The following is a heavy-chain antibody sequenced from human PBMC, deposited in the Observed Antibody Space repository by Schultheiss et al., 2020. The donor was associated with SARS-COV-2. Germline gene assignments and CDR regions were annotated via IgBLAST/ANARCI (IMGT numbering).Heavy chain of an antibody. CDR1: GFTFDDYA. CDR2: ISSSSHYI. D-gene: IGHD3-22*01. V-gene: IGHV3-21*01. J-gene: IGHJ3*02. Sequence: GGSLRLSCAASGFTFDDYAMHWVRQAPGKGLEWVSFISSSSHYIYYADSVKGRFTISRDNAKKSLYLQMNSLRAEDTAVYYCARPYDSSGYYYVVDAFDIWGQGTMVTVSS. CDR3: ARPYDSSGYYYVVDAFDI.